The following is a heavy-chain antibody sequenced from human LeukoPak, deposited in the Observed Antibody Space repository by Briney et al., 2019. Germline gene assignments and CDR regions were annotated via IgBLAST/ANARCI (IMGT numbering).Heavy chain of an antibody. CDR1: GGSISSGSYY. CDR3: ARAYYDSSGYSFEPGDYYYYMDV. Sequence: PSETLSLTCTVSGGSISSGSYYWSWIRQPAGKGLEWIGRIYTSGSTNYNPSLKSRVTISVDTSKNQFSLKLSSVTAADTAVYYCARAYYDSSGYSFEPGDYYYYMDVWGKGTTVTVSS. J-gene: IGHJ6*03. V-gene: IGHV4-61*02. D-gene: IGHD3-22*01. CDR2: IYTSGST.